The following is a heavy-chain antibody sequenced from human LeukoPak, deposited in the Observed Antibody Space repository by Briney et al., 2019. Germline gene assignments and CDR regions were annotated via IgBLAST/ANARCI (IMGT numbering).Heavy chain of an antibody. CDR1: GFTFSSYG. CDR3: AXDSGGWFPDFDY. Sequence: LRXXCAASGFTFSSYGMHWVRQAPGKGLEWVAFIRYDGSNKYYADSVKGRFTISRDNSKNTLYLQMNSLRAEDTAVYYCAXDSGGWFPDFDYWGQGTLVTVSS. V-gene: IGHV3-30*02. CDR2: IRYDGSNK. D-gene: IGHD6-19*01. J-gene: IGHJ4*02.